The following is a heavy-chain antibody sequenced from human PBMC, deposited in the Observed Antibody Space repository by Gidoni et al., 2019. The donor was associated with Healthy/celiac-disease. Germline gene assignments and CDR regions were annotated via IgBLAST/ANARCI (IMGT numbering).Heavy chain of an antibody. CDR2: ISWNSGSI. J-gene: IGHJ4*02. V-gene: IGHV3-9*01. CDR3: AKDIRSQPYLPDY. D-gene: IGHD3-10*01. Sequence: EVQLVESGGGLVQRGGSLRRSCAASGFTFDDYAMHWVRQAPGKGLEWVSAISWNSGSIGYADSVKARFTISTDNAKNSLYLQMNSLRAEDTALYYCAKDIRSQPYLPDYWGQGTLVTVSS. CDR1: GFTFDDYA.